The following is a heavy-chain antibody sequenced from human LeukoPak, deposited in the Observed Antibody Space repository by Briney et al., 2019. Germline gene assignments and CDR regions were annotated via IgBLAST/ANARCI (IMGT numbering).Heavy chain of an antibody. CDR2: IFGSGGTT. Sequence: GGSLRLSCAASGFIFSSFAMSWVRQSPGKGLEWVSGIFGSGGTTFYADSVKGRFPISRDNSKNTLYLQMNSLEAEDTAIYYCAKKEGDTYFSWYMDVWGKGTPVTVSS. J-gene: IGHJ6*03. CDR1: GFIFSSFA. CDR3: AKKEGDTYFSWYMDV. D-gene: IGHD2-21*01. V-gene: IGHV3-23*01.